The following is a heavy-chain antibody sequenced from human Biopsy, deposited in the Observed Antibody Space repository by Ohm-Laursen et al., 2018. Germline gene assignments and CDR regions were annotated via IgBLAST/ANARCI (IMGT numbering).Heavy chain of an antibody. Sequence: SDTLSLTCSVYGGSFSEYYWTWIRQPPGKGLEWIGEINHRGTTNYNPSLKSRVTISVDTSKNQFSLKLRSVTAADTAVYYCARAVDYYDPYYYYGLDVWGQGATVTVSS. J-gene: IGHJ6*02. D-gene: IGHD3-16*01. CDR2: INHRGTT. CDR1: GGSFSEYY. V-gene: IGHV4-34*01. CDR3: ARAVDYYDPYYYYGLDV.